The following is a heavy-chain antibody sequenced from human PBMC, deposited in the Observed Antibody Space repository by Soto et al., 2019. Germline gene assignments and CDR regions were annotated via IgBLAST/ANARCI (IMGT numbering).Heavy chain of an antibody. Sequence: QPGGSLRLSCAASGFTFSSYSMNWVRQAPGKGLEWVSYISSSSTIYYADSVKGRFTVSRDNAKNSLYLQMNSLRDEDTAVYYCARSMLLYYGMDVWGQGTTVTVSS. D-gene: IGHD2-8*01. J-gene: IGHJ6*02. CDR2: ISSSSTI. CDR3: ARSMLLYYGMDV. V-gene: IGHV3-48*02. CDR1: GFTFSSYS.